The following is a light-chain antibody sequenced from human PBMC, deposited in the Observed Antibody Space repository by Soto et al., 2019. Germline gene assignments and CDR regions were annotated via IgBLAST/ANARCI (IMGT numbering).Light chain of an antibody. CDR3: QRRSNWPIT. J-gene: IGKJ5*01. V-gene: IGKV3-11*01. Sequence: EIVLTQSPATLSLAPGERATLSCRASQSVSSYLAWYQQKPGQAPRLLIYDASNRATGIPARFSGSGSGTDFTLTISSLEPADFAVYYCQRRSNWPITFGQGTRLEIK. CDR2: DAS. CDR1: QSVSSY.